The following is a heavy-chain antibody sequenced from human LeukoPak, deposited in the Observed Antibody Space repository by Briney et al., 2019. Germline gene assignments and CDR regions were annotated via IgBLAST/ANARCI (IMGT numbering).Heavy chain of an antibody. CDR1: GYTFTGYY. CDR2: INPNSGGT. V-gene: IGHV1-2*06. CDR3: ARDYTVTTVFDY. D-gene: IGHD4-17*01. Sequence: GASVKVSCKASGYTFTGYYMHWVRQAPGQGLEWMGRINPNSGGTNYAQKFQGRVTMTRDTSISTAYMELSRLRSDDTAVYDCARDYTVTTVFDYWGQGTLVTVSS. J-gene: IGHJ4*02.